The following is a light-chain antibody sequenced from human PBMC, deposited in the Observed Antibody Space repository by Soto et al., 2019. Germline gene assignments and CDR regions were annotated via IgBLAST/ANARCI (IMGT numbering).Light chain of an antibody. CDR3: LLSDSGAVV. J-gene: IGLJ2*01. CDR2: DTS. V-gene: IGLV7-46*01. Sequence: QAVVTQEPSLTVSQGGTVTLNCGSSTGAVTSGQCPYWLQQKHGQAPRTLIYDTSNKHAWTPARFSGSLLGGKAALTLSGAQPEDEAEYYCLLSDSGAVVFGGGTKLTVL. CDR1: TGAVTSGQC.